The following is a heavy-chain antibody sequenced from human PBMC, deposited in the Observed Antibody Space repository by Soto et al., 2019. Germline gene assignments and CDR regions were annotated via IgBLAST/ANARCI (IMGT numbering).Heavy chain of an antibody. J-gene: IGHJ3*02. Sequence: GGSLRLSCSASGFTFSSYAMHWVRQAPGKGLEYVSAIRSNGGSTYYADSVKGRFTISRDKSKNTLYLQMSSLRAEDTAVYYCVKSHARWPMNDAFDIWGQGTMVTVSS. CDR3: VKSHARWPMNDAFDI. CDR1: GFTFSSYA. V-gene: IGHV3-64D*06. CDR2: IRSNGGST.